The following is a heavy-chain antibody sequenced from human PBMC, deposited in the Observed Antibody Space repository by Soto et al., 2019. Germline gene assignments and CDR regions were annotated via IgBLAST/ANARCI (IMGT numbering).Heavy chain of an antibody. Sequence: GGSLRLSCAASGFSFSSYGMHWVRQAPGKGLEWVAVISYDGSNKYYADSVKGRFTISRDNSKNTLYLQMNSLRAEDTAVYYCAKARESSCYCCYYYGMDGWGQGTTVTVSS. D-gene: IGHD2-2*01. CDR1: GFSFSSYG. CDR2: ISYDGSNK. J-gene: IGHJ6*02. CDR3: AKARESSCYCCYYYGMDG. V-gene: IGHV3-30*18.